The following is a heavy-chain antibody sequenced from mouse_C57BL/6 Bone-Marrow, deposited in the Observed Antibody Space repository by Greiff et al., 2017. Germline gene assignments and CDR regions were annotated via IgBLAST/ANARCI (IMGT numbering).Heavy chain of an antibody. CDR2: IDPENGDT. CDR3: TYYYGSSGWYFDV. D-gene: IGHD1-1*01. CDR1: GFNIKDDY. V-gene: IGHV14-4*01. Sequence: EVQLQQSGAELVRPGASVKLSCTASGFNIKDDYMHWVKQRPEQGLEWIGWIDPENGDTEYGSKFQGTAPITADPSSNTAYLQLSSLTSEDTAVYYCTYYYGSSGWYFDVWGTGTTVTVSA. J-gene: IGHJ1*03.